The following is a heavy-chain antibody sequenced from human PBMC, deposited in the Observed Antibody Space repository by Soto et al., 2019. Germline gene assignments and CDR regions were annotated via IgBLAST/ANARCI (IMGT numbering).Heavy chain of an antibody. J-gene: IGHJ4*02. CDR1: GGSFSGYY. CDR3: ARQPRPQWLVLHFDY. CDR2: INHSGST. Sequence: SETLSLTCAVYGGSFSGYYWSWIRQPPGKGLEWIGEINHSGSTNYNPSLKSRVTISVDTSKNQFSLKLSSVTAADTAVYYCARQPRPQWLVLHFDYWGQGTLVTVSS. D-gene: IGHD6-19*01. V-gene: IGHV4-34*01.